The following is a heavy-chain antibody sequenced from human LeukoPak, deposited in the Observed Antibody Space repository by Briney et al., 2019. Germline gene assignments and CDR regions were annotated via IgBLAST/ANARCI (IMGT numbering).Heavy chain of an antibody. Sequence: GGSLRLSCAASGFTFSRYGMHWVRQAPGKGLEWVAFIRYDGSNKYYAESVKGRFTISRDNGKHSLYLQMNSLRAEDTAVYYCAREGSDFWSGYSKGYFDYWGQGTLVTVSS. D-gene: IGHD3-3*01. CDR2: IRYDGSNK. CDR3: AREGSDFWSGYSKGYFDY. CDR1: GFTFSRYG. J-gene: IGHJ4*02. V-gene: IGHV3-30*02.